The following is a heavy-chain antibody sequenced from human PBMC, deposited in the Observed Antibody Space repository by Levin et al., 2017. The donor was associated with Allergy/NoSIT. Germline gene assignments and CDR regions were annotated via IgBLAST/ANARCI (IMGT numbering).Heavy chain of an antibody. D-gene: IGHD1-26*01. CDR2: ISGSGAST. Sequence: GGSLRLSCAASGFTFDSYAMSWVRQPPGKGLEWVSDISGSGASTHYADSVKGRFTISRDNSKNTLYLQMDSLRTEDTAIYYCAKDAYGGSYYWFDPWGQGTLVTVSS. CDR3: AKDAYGGSYYWFDP. J-gene: IGHJ5*02. CDR1: GFTFDSYA. V-gene: IGHV3-23*01.